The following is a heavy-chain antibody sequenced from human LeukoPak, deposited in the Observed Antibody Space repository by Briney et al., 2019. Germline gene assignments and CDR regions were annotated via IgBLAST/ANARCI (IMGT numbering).Heavy chain of an antibody. V-gene: IGHV3-23*01. J-gene: IGHJ3*02. D-gene: IGHD5/OR15-5a*01. Sequence: GGSLRLSSAASGFTFSSYAMSWVRQAPGKGLEWVSAISGSGGSTYYADSVKGRFTISRDNSKNTLYLQMNSLRAEDTAVYYCAKGMTPVSASTSYPDAFDIWGQGTMVTVSS. CDR1: GFTFSSYA. CDR3: AKGMTPVSASTSYPDAFDI. CDR2: ISGSGGST.